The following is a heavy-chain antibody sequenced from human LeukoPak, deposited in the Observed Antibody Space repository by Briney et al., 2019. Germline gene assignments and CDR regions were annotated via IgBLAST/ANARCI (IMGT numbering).Heavy chain of an antibody. CDR3: AKEEYSGSYYEADAFDI. J-gene: IGHJ3*02. D-gene: IGHD1-26*01. Sequence: GGSLRLSCAASGFTFSSYAMSWVRQAPGKGLEWVSAISGSGGSTYYADSVKGRFTISRDNSKNTLYLQMNSLRAEDTAVYYCAKEEYSGSYYEADAFDIWGQGTMVTVSS. V-gene: IGHV3-23*01. CDR2: ISGSGGST. CDR1: GFTFSSYA.